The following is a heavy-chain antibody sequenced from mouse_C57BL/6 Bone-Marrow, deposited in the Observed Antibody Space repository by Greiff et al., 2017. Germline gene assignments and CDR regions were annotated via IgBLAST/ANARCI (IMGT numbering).Heavy chain of an antibody. CDR2: ILPGSGST. CDR1: GYTFTGYW. J-gene: IGHJ3*01. CDR3: ARTPYGSSYGFAY. Sequence: VQLQESGAELMKPGASVKLSCKATGYTFTGYWIEWVKQRPGHGLEWIGEILPGSGSTHYNEKFKGKATFTADTSSNTAYMQLSSLTTEDSAIYYCARTPYGSSYGFAYWGQGTLVTVSA. D-gene: IGHD1-1*01. V-gene: IGHV1-9*01.